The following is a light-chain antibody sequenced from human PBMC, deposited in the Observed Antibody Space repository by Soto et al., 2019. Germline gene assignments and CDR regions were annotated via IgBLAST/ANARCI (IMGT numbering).Light chain of an antibody. Sequence: EIVMTQSPATLSVSPGERATLSCRASQSVSSNLACYQQKPGQVPRLLIYGASTRATGIPASLSGSGFGTEFTLTFSSLQSEDFAVYYCQQYNNWPRRTFGQGTKVDIK. CDR1: QSVSSN. CDR3: QQYNNWPRRT. CDR2: GAS. J-gene: IGKJ1*01. V-gene: IGKV3-15*01.